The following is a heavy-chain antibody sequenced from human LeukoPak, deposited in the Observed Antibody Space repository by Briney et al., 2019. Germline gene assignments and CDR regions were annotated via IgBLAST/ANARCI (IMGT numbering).Heavy chain of an antibody. Sequence: GSSVKVSCKASGGTFSSYAISWVRQAPGQGLEWMGRIIPILGIANYAQKFQGRVTITADKSTSTAYMEPSSLRSEDTAVYYCGRIVGATPEYWGQGTLVTVSS. CDR1: GGTFSSYA. J-gene: IGHJ4*02. CDR3: GRIVGATPEY. D-gene: IGHD1-26*01. V-gene: IGHV1-69*04. CDR2: IIPILGIA.